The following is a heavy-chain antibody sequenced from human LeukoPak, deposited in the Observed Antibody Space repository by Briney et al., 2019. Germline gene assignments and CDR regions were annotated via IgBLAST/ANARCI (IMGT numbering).Heavy chain of an antibody. CDR2: IYYSGST. D-gene: IGHD4-23*01. CDR1: GASINSVNYY. V-gene: IGHV4-61*10. Sequence: PSQTLSLACTVSGASINSVNYYWTWVRQPAGKGLEWIGYIYYSGSTNYNPSLKSRVTISVDTSKNQFSLKLSSVTAADTAVYYCARGLRSEARTYGGGCFDLWGRGTLVTVSS. J-gene: IGHJ2*01. CDR3: ARGLRSEARTYGGGCFDL.